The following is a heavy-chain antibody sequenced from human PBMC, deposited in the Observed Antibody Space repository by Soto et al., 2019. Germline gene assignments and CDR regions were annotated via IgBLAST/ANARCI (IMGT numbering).Heavy chain of an antibody. V-gene: IGHV3-23*01. D-gene: IGHD3-22*01. CDR3: AIDSSGYYSTFDY. Sequence: GSLRLSCAASGFTFSSYAMSWVRQAPGKGLEWVSAISGSGGSTYYADSVKGRFTISRDNSKNTLYLQMNSLRAEDTAVYYCAIDSSGYYSTFDYWGQGTLVTVSS. J-gene: IGHJ4*02. CDR1: GFTFSSYA. CDR2: ISGSGGST.